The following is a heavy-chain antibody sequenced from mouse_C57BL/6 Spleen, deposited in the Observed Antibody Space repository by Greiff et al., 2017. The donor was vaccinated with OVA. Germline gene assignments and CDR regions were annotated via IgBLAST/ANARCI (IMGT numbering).Heavy chain of an antibody. D-gene: IGHD2-14*01. J-gene: IGHJ4*01. V-gene: IGHV1-81*01. CDR3: AKRGVRRAMDY. CDR2: IYPRSGNT. Sequence: QVQLQQSGAELARPGASVKLSCKASGYTFTSYGISWLNQRTGQGLEWIGEIYPRSGNTYYNEKFKDKATLTADKSSSTAYMQLSSLTSEDSAVYYCAKRGVRRAMDYWGQGTSVTVSS. CDR1: GYTFTSYG.